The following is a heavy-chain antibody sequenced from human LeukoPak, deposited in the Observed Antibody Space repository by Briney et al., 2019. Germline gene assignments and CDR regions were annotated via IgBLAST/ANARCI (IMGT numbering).Heavy chain of an antibody. D-gene: IGHD5-18*01. J-gene: IGHJ4*02. CDR2: ISSSGSTI. V-gene: IGHV3-11*01. Sequence: GGSLRLSCAASGFTFSDYYMSWIRQAPGKGLEWGSYISSSGSTIYYADSVKGRFTISRDNAKNSLYLQMNSLRAEDTAICYCARDGHSYGPDYWGQGNLVTVSS. CDR1: GFTFSDYY. CDR3: ARDGHSYGPDY.